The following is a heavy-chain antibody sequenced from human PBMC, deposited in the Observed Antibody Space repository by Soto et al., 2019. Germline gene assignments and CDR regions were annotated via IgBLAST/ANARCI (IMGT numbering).Heavy chain of an antibody. J-gene: IGHJ4*02. CDR3: ARAGDKGYYDFWSGYYPPDY. CDR2: INSDESST. Sequence: GSLRLSCAASGFTFSSYWVYWVRQPPGKGLVWVSRINSDESSTTYADSVKGRFTISRDNAKNTLYLQMNSLRAEDTAVYFCARAGDKGYYDFWSGYYPPDYWGQGTQVTVSS. V-gene: IGHV3-74*01. CDR1: GFTFSSYW. D-gene: IGHD3-3*01.